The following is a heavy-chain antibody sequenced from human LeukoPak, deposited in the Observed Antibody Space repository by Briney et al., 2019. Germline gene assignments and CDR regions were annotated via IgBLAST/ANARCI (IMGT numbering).Heavy chain of an antibody. CDR1: GGSISSYY. V-gene: IGHV4-59*01. D-gene: IGHD6-19*01. J-gene: IGHJ6*02. CDR2: IYYSGST. Sequence: SETLSLTCTVSGGSISSYYWSWIRQPPGKGLEWIGHIYYSGSTNYNPSLKSRVTISVDTSKNQFSLKLSSVTAADTAVYYCARVSVAGGEGYYYYGMDVWGQGTTVTVSS. CDR3: ARVSVAGGEGYYYYGMDV.